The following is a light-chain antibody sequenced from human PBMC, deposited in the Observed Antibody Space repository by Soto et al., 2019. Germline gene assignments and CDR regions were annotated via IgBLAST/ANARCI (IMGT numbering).Light chain of an antibody. CDR1: QNIGRW. CDR2: DAS. CDR3: QQHNYY. Sequence: DTQMTQSPSTLSASVGDSVTITCRASQNIGRWLAWYQHKPGKAPKPLIHDASILESGVPSRFSGSGSETEFTLTISSLQPDDFATYYCQQHNYYFGPGTTVDL. V-gene: IGKV1-5*01. J-gene: IGKJ3*01.